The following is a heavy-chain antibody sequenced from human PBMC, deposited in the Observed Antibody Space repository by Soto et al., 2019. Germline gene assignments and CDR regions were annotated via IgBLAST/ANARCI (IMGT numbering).Heavy chain of an antibody. V-gene: IGHV5-51*01. J-gene: IGHJ4*02. CDR3: ASLSRLEPRSAFDY. Sequence: GESLKISCKGSGYIFTNYWIGWVRQMPGKGLEWMGIIYPGDSDTKYSPSFQGQVTISADKSINAAYLQWSSLKASDTAMYYCASLSRLEPRSAFDYWGQGTLVTVSS. CDR2: IYPGDSDT. CDR1: GYIFTNYW. D-gene: IGHD1-1*01.